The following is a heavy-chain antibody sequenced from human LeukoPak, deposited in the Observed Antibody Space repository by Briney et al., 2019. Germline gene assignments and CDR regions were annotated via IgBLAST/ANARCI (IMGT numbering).Heavy chain of an antibody. J-gene: IGHJ4*02. V-gene: IGHV1-2*02. Sequence: ASVKVSCTASGYTFTSYYMHWVRQAPGQGLEWMGWINPNSGGTNYAQKFQGRVTMTRDTSISTAYMELSRLRSDDTAVYYCARDSVSYYDSSGYCLPPNYWGRGTLVTVS. CDR2: INPNSGGT. CDR1: GYTFTSYY. D-gene: IGHD3-22*01. CDR3: ARDSVSYYDSSGYCLPPNY.